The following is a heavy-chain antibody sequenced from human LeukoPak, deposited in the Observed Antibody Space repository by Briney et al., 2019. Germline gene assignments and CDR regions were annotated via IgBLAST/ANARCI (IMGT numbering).Heavy chain of an antibody. V-gene: IGHV3-30*18. CDR1: GFTFSSYG. Sequence: TGGSLRLSCATSGFTFSSYGMHWVRQVPGKGLEWVTVISHDAKSTYHVDSVKGRFTTSRDNSKNTLYLQMNSLRAEDTAVYYCAKDGGNYYDTAGNHLMRSYMDVWGKGTTVTVSS. CDR2: ISHDAKST. J-gene: IGHJ6*04. CDR3: AKDGGNYYDTAGNHLMRSYMDV. D-gene: IGHD3-22*01.